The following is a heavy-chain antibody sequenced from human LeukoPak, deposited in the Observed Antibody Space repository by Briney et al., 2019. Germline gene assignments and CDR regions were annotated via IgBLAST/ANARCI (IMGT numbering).Heavy chain of an antibody. J-gene: IGHJ3*02. CDR1: GFTFSDHY. CDR2: TRDKANSYST. D-gene: IGHD1-26*01. Sequence: GGSLRLSCAASGFTFSDHYMDWVRQAPGKGLEWVGRTRDKANSYSTEYAASVKGRFTISRDDSKNSLYLQMNSLKTEDTAVYYCARGGSYVAFDIWGQGTMVTVSS. V-gene: IGHV3-72*01. CDR3: ARGGSYVAFDI.